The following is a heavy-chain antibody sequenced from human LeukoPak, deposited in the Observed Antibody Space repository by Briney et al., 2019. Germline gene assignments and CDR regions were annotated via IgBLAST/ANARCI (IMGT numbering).Heavy chain of an antibody. CDR2: MSYSGST. J-gene: IGHJ5*02. V-gene: IGHV4-59*01. CDR3: ARGSTGYDFWSGYYHWFDP. CDR1: GGSISSYY. Sequence: SETLSLTCTVSGGSISSYYWSWIRQPPGKGLEWIGYMSYSGSTNYNPSLKSRVTISVDTSKNQFSLKLSSVTAADTAVYYCARGSTGYDFWSGYYHWFDPWGQGTLVTVSS. D-gene: IGHD3-3*01.